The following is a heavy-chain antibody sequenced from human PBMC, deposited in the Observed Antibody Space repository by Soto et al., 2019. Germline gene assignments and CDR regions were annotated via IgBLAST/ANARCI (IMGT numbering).Heavy chain of an antibody. CDR3: ASSTTRNYDYYYGMDV. CDR2: IYYSGST. CDR1: GGSISSYY. V-gene: IGHV4-59*01. J-gene: IGHJ6*02. D-gene: IGHD4-4*01. Sequence: SETLSLTCTVSGGSISSYYWSWIRQPPGKGLEWIGYIYYSGSTNYNPSLKSRVTISVDTSKNQFSLKLSSVTAADTAVYYCASSTTRNYDYYYGMDVWGQGTTVTVSS.